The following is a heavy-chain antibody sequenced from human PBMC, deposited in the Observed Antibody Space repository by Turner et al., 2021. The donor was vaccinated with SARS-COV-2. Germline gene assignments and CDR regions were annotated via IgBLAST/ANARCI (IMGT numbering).Heavy chain of an antibody. CDR1: GYTFASYG. Sequence: QVQLVQSGAEVKKPGASVKVSCKASGYTFASYGLSWVRQAPGQGLEWMGWISAYNGNTNYAQKLQGRVTMSTDTSTSTAYMELRSLRSDDTAVYYCARAYSSGSYGHYYGMDVWGQGTTVTVSS. D-gene: IGHD3-10*01. J-gene: IGHJ6*02. CDR3: ARAYSSGSYGHYYGMDV. CDR2: ISAYNGNT. V-gene: IGHV1-18*01.